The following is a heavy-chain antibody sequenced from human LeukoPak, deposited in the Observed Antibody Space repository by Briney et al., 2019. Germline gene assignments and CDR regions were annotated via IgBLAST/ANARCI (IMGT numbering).Heavy chain of an antibody. D-gene: IGHD1-26*01. CDR3: ARVGATGENYFDY. Sequence: PSETLSLTCTVSGGSISSYYWSWIRQPPGKGLEWIGYIYYSGSTNYNPSLKSRVTMSVDTSKNQFSLKLSSVTAADTAVYYCARVGATGENYFDYWGQGTLVTVSX. V-gene: IGHV4-59*12. CDR2: IYYSGST. J-gene: IGHJ4*02. CDR1: GGSISSYY.